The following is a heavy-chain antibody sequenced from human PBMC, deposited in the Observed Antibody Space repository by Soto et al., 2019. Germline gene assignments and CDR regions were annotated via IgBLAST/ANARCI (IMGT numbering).Heavy chain of an antibody. CDR3: ARRTSGWHLDY. J-gene: IGHJ4*02. Sequence: EVQLLESGGGLVQPGGSLRLSCAASGFTFSSYAMSWVRQAPGKGLEWVSVISGSGDSTYYADSVKGRFTISRDNSKNTLYLQMNSLRAEGTAVYYCARRTSGWHLDYWGQGTLVTVSS. CDR2: ISGSGDST. CDR1: GFTFSSYA. D-gene: IGHD6-19*01. V-gene: IGHV3-23*01.